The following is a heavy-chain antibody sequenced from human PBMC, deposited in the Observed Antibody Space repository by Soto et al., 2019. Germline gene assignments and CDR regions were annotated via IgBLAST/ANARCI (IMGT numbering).Heavy chain of an antibody. CDR1: GFSFRTYG. J-gene: IGHJ3*01. Sequence: QVQLVESEGGLVQPGTSLRLSCAVSGFSFRTYGFHWVRQPPGKGLEWVAVISPKGHSDSVEGRFTISRDNSKDTLYLQMNNLRAEDTAVYYCARDDAFGNENAFDLWGQGTMVTVSS. CDR3: ARDDAFGNENAFDL. V-gene: IGHV3-33*01. D-gene: IGHD1-1*01. CDR2: ISPK.